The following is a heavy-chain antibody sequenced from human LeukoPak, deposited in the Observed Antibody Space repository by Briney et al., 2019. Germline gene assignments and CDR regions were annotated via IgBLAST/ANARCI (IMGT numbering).Heavy chain of an antibody. CDR3: AKDRNGWPTNFDS. J-gene: IGHJ4*02. CDR1: GFTFSAYA. CDR2: ISSSGGTT. Sequence: GGSLRLSCAASGFTFSAYAVNWVRQAPGKGLEWVSAISSSGGTTYYADSVKGRFTSSRDNSKNTLYLQMNSLRREDTAVDDFAKDRNGWPTNFDSWGQGTLVTVSA. V-gene: IGHV3-23*01. D-gene: IGHD6-19*01.